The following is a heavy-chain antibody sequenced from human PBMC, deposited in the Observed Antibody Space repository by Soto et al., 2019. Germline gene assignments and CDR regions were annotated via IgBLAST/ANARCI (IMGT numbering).Heavy chain of an antibody. CDR3: AREGSSGVYYYYGMDV. D-gene: IGHD1-26*01. V-gene: IGHV4-59*12. Sequence: SETLSLTCTVSGGSISSYYWSWIRQPPGKGLEWIGYIYYSGSTNYNPSLKSRVTISVDTSKNQFSLKLSSVTAADTAVYYCAREGSSGVYYYYGMDVWGQGTTVTVSS. J-gene: IGHJ6*02. CDR2: IYYSGST. CDR1: GGSISSYY.